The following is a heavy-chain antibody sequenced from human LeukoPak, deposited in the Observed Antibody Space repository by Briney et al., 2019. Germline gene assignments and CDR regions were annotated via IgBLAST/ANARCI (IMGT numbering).Heavy chain of an antibody. J-gene: IGHJ1*01. CDR3: ARRAASYRYFQH. CDR1: GGSISSGGYY. V-gene: IGHV4-31*03. CDR2: IYYSGST. Sequence: SETLPLTCTVSGGSISSGGYYWSWIRQHPGKGLEWIGYIYYSGSTYYSPSLKSRVTISVDTSKNQFSLKLSSVTAADTAVYYCARRAASYRYFQHWGQGTLVTVSS. D-gene: IGHD1-26*01.